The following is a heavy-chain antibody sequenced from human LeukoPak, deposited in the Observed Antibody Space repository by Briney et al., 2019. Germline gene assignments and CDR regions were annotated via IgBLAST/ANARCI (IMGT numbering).Heavy chain of an antibody. V-gene: IGHV3-23*01. CDR2: IVGSGGGT. CDR3: ATDRDATWVKRFDY. Sequence: GGSLRLSCAASGFTFSSYAMTWVRQAPGKGLGLEWVSTIVGSGGGTYYADSVKGRFTISRDNSKNTLYLQMNSLRAEDTAVYFCATDRDATWVKRFDYWGQGTLVTVSS. CDR1: GFTFSSYA. J-gene: IGHJ4*02. D-gene: IGHD3-10*01.